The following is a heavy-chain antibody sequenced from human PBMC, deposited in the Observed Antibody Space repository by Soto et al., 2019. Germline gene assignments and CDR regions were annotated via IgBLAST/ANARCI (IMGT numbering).Heavy chain of an antibody. D-gene: IGHD2-21*02. CDR3: ARADRTLVTSYSLDV. J-gene: IGHJ6*02. CDR1: GGSFSGYY. V-gene: IGHV4-34*01. CDR2: INHSGTI. Sequence: ASETPSLTCAVYGGSFSGYYWTWIRQPPGKGLEWIGEINHSGTINFNPSLKSRLTISLDTSKKHFSLKLSSVTDADTAAYYCARADRTLVTSYSLDVWGQGTTVTVSS.